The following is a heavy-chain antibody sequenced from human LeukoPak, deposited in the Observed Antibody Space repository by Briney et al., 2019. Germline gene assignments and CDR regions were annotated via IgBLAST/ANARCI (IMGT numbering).Heavy chain of an antibody. D-gene: IGHD5-12*01. Sequence: GGSLRLSCAASGFTFSSYAMHWVRQAPGKGLEWVAVISYDGSNKYYADSVKGRFTISRDNSKNTLYLQMNSLRAEDTAVYYCARVGAEMATTPNYYYYYYGMDVWGQGTTVTVSS. J-gene: IGHJ6*02. V-gene: IGHV3-30*14. CDR1: GFTFSSYA. CDR2: ISYDGSNK. CDR3: ARVGAEMATTPNYYYYYYGMDV.